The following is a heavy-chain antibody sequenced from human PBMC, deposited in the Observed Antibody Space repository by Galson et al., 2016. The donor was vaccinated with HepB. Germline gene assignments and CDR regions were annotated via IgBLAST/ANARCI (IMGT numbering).Heavy chain of an antibody. Sequence: SLRLSCAASGFTFRSYAMTWVRQAPGKGLEWVSGISVSGDRTYYTDPVKGRFTVSRDDSKNTLYLQMNRLRAEDTAIYYCAKDIFRGVAARDALDIWGQGTMVTVSS. D-gene: IGHD2-8*02. CDR2: ISVSGDRT. J-gene: IGHJ3*02. V-gene: IGHV3-23*01. CDR1: GFTFRSYA. CDR3: AKDIFRGVAARDALDI.